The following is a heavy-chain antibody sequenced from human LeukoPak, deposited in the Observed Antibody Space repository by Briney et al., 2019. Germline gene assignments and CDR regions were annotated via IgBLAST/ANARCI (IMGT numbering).Heavy chain of an antibody. Sequence: SETLSLTCTVSGGSINSNYWSWIRQPPGKGLEWIGYIYYIGSTNYNPSLKSRVTISADRSKNQFSLKLSSVTAADTAVYYCSGGISSGYLDYWGQGTLVTVSS. CDR1: GGSINSNY. CDR2: IYYIGST. CDR3: SGGISSGYLDY. V-gene: IGHV4-59*01. J-gene: IGHJ4*02. D-gene: IGHD3-22*01.